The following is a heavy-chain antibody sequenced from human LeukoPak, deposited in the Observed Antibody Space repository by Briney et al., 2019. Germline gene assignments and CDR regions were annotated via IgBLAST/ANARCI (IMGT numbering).Heavy chain of an antibody. CDR3: ARTQLNGSRAP. V-gene: IGHV3-74*01. CDR1: GFTFSIYW. J-gene: IGHJ5*02. D-gene: IGHD3-10*01. Sequence: PGGSLRLSCADSGFTFSIYWMHWVRQAPGKGLVWVSHINSDGSTTDYADSVKGRFTISRDNAKNSLYLQMNGLRADDTAVYYCARTQLNGSRAPWGQGTLVTVSS. CDR2: INSDGSTT.